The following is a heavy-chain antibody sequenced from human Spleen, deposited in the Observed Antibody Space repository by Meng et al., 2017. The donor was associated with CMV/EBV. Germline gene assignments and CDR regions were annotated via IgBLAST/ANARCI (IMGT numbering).Heavy chain of an antibody. Sequence: CAASGFSFSAHYMNWIRQTPGKGLEWVAYISSSGRTIYYADSVKGRFTISRDNAKNSVFLQMNSLRSEDTAVYYCARDKRTQGDFDFWGQGTLVTVSS. J-gene: IGHJ4*02. V-gene: IGHV3-11*04. CDR3: ARDKRTQGDFDF. CDR1: GFSFSAHY. CDR2: ISSSGRTI. D-gene: IGHD1-26*01.